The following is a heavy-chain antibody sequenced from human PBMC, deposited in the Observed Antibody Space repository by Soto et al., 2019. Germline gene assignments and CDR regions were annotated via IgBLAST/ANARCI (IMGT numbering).Heavy chain of an antibody. CDR3: AKDRQTGGAYYYYYYGMDV. Sequence: LRLSCAASGFTFSSYAMSWVRQAPGKGLEWVSAISGSGGSTYYADSVKGRFTISRDNSKNTLYLQMNSLRAEDTAVYYCAKDRQTGGAYYYYYYGMDVWGQGTTVTVSS. CDR2: ISGSGGST. CDR1: GFTFSSYA. D-gene: IGHD7-27*01. J-gene: IGHJ6*02. V-gene: IGHV3-23*01.